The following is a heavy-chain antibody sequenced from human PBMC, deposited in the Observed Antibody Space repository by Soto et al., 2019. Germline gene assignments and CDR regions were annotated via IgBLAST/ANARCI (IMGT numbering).Heavy chain of an antibody. J-gene: IGHJ4*02. CDR1: GFTFSSYG. CDR2: ISYDGSNT. V-gene: IGHV3-30*18. CDR3: AKEGGLSGSYYISSSYYFDY. Sequence: QVQLVESGGGVVQPGRSLRLSCVASGFTFSSYGMHWVRQAPGKGLEWVAIISYDGSNTYYADSVKGRFTISRDNSTXTXYXXMNSLRAEETSVYYCAKEGGLSGSYYISSSYYFDYWGQGTLVTVSS. D-gene: IGHD1-26*01.